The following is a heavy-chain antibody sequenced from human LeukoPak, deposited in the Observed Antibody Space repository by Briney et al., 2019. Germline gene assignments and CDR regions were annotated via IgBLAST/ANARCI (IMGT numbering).Heavy chain of an antibody. CDR2: ISSSSSYI. J-gene: IGHJ4*02. CDR1: GFTFSSYS. CDR3: ARDHKSRRRDGYNSYYFDY. D-gene: IGHD5-24*01. V-gene: IGHV3-21*01. Sequence: GGSLRLSCAASGFTFSSYSMNWVRQAPGKGLEWVSSISSSSSYIYYADSVKGRFTISRDNAKNSLYLQMNSLRAEDTAVYYCARDHKSRRRDGYNSYYFDYWGQGTLVTVSS.